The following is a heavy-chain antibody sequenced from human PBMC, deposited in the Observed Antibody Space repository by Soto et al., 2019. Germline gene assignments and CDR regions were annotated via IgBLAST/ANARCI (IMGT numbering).Heavy chain of an antibody. D-gene: IGHD2-15*01. CDR2: IYTDGST. V-gene: IGHV3-53*01. CDR3: ARDRGYDAHDYYYNAMDV. CDR1: GFTVSSNY. Sequence: GGSLRLSCAASGFTVSSNYMSWVRQAPGKGLEWVSSIYTDGSTHYADSVKGRFTISRDNAKNSLYLQMNSLRAEDTAVYYCARDRGYDAHDYYYNAMDVWGQGTMVTVSS. J-gene: IGHJ6*02.